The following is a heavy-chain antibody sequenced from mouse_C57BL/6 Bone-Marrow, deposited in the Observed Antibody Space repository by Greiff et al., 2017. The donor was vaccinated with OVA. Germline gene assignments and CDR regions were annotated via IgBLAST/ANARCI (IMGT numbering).Heavy chain of an antibody. D-gene: IGHD2-3*01. V-gene: IGHV1-76*01. CDR1: GYTFTDHY. CDR3: ARDDGYFFEY. CDR2: IYPGSGNT. Sequence: QVQLKQSGAEVVRPGASVKLSCKASGYTFTDHYINWVKQRPGQGLEWIARIYPGSGNTYYNEKFKGKATLTAEKSSNTAYMQLSSLTSEGSAVYFCARDDGYFFEYWGQGTTLTVSS. J-gene: IGHJ2*01.